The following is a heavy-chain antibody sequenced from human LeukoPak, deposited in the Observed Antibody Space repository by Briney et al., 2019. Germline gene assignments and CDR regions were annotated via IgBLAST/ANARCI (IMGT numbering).Heavy chain of an antibody. D-gene: IGHD5-18*01. CDR3: ARERLRGYNYGLDY. CDR1: EFIFSSYI. V-gene: IGHV3-48*01. J-gene: IGHJ4*02. Sequence: GGSLRLSCAASEFIFSSYIMNWVRQAPGKGLEWVSYISSSSSTIYYADSVKGRFTISRDNVRNSLYLQMNSLRAEDTAVYYCARERLRGYNYGLDYWGQGTLVTVSS. CDR2: ISSSSSTI.